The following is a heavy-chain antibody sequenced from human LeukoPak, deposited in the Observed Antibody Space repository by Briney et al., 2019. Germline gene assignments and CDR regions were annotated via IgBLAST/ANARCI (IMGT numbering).Heavy chain of an antibody. Sequence: ASVKVSCKASGYTFTSYGISWVRQAPGQGLEWMGWISAYNGNTNYAQKLQGRVTMTTDTSTSTAYMELRSLRSDDTAVYYCARAPNYGDYPGWFDPWGQGTLVTVSS. V-gene: IGHV1-18*01. CDR1: GYTFTSYG. J-gene: IGHJ5*02. CDR3: ARAPNYGDYPGWFDP. CDR2: ISAYNGNT. D-gene: IGHD4-17*01.